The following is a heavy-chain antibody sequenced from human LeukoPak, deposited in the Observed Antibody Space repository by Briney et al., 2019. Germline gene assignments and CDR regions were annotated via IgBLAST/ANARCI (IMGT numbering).Heavy chain of an antibody. CDR1: GFTFSTYW. J-gene: IGHJ3*01. CDR3: GHVTTGS. D-gene: IGHD4-17*01. V-gene: IGHV3-74*01. CDR2: INSDGSIS. Sequence: GASLRLSCAASGFTFSTYWMHWVRHAPGNGLVWVSRINSDGSISLMMDSVKGRFTFSRDNHKNTLYLHMNSLRAEDTAVYYCGHVTTGSWGQGTMVTVS.